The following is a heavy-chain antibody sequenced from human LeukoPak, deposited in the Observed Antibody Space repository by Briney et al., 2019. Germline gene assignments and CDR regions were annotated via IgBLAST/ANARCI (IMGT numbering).Heavy chain of an antibody. Sequence: PGGSLRLSCVGSGFTFSNHQMNWVRQAPGKGLEWVAKIKTDGDQKNYVDSVKGRFTISRDNTKNSLYLQMNSLRAEDTAVYYCARKATAGRSAFDYWGQGTLVTVSS. J-gene: IGHJ4*02. CDR2: IKTDGDQK. V-gene: IGHV3-7*05. CDR1: GFTFSNHQ. CDR3: ARKATAGRSAFDY. D-gene: IGHD6-13*01.